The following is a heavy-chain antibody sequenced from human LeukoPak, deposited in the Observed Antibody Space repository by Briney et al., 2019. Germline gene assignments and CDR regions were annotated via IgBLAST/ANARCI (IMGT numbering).Heavy chain of an antibody. J-gene: IGHJ5*02. Sequence: PGGSLRLSCAASGVTFSSSWMSWVRQAPGKGPEWVANIRQDGSQKYYVDSVKGRFTISRDNANNSMYLQMNSLRAEDTAVYYCAREARISIFGVVFDPWGQGTLVTVSS. CDR3: AREARISIFGVVFDP. CDR1: GVTFSSSW. D-gene: IGHD3-3*01. CDR2: IRQDGSQK. V-gene: IGHV3-7*01.